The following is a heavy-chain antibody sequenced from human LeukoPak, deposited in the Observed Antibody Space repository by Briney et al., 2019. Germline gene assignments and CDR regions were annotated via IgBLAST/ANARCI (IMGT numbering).Heavy chain of an antibody. CDR3: AKDSAYGDYDGIDY. V-gene: IGHV3-23*01. CDR1: GFTFSSYA. CDR2: ISGSGGST. D-gene: IGHD4-17*01. Sequence: GGSLRLSCAASGFTFSSYAMSWVRQAPGKGLEWVSAISGSGGSTYYADSVKGRFTIPRDNSKNTLYLQMNSLRAEDTAVYYCAKDSAYGDYDGIDYWGQGTLVTVSS. J-gene: IGHJ4*02.